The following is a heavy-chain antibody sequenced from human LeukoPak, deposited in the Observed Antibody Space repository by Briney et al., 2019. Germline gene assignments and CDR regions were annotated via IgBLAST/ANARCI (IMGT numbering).Heavy chain of an antibody. D-gene: IGHD3-3*01. CDR2: IKSRKDGGTT. V-gene: IGHV3-15*01. CDR1: GFTFSNAW. CDR3: TTDDVFTIDDY. Sequence: GGSLRLSCAASGFTFSNAWMRWVSQAQGKGMEWVGRIKSRKDGGTTDYAAPVKRRFTISRDDSKNTLYLQMNSLKTEDTAVYYCTTDDVFTIDDYWGQGTLVTVSS. J-gene: IGHJ4*02.